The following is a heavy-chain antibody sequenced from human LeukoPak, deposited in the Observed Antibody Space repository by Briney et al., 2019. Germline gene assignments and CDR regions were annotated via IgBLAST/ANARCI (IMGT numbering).Heavy chain of an antibody. CDR1: GYTFTGYY. D-gene: IGHD5-24*01. V-gene: IGHV1-2*02. Sequence: ASVKVSCKPSGYTFTGYYIHWVRQAPGQGLEWMVWINPNSGGTNYAQKFRGRVTMTRDTSISTAYMELSRLTSDDTAVYYCAKEGDGYHPWGQGTLVTVSS. CDR2: INPNSGGT. J-gene: IGHJ5*02. CDR3: AKEGDGYHP.